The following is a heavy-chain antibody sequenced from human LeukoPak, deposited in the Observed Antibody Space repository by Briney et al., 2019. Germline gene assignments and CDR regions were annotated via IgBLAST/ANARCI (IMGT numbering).Heavy chain of an antibody. J-gene: IGHJ4*02. V-gene: IGHV3-21*01. CDR1: GFTFSSYS. D-gene: IGHD5-18*01. CDR2: ISSSSSYI. CDR3: ARVSVDTAMVTPSGFDY. Sequence: GGSLRLSCAASGFTFSSYSMNGVRQAPGKGLEWVSSISSSSSYIYYADSVKGRFTISRDNAKNSLYLQMNSLRAEDTAVYYCARVSVDTAMVTPSGFDYWGRGTLVTVSS.